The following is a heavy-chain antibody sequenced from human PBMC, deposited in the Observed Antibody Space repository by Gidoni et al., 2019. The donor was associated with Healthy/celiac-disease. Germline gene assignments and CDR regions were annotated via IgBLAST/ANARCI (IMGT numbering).Heavy chain of an antibody. CDR1: GGTFSSYT. Sequence: QVQLVQSGAEVKKPGSSLKVSCKASGGTFSSYTISWVRQAPGQGLEWMGRIIPILGIANYAQKFQGRVTITADKSTSTAYMELSSLRSEDTAVYYCAREGYYYDSSGCFDPWGQGTLVTVSS. D-gene: IGHD3-22*01. V-gene: IGHV1-69*08. CDR2: IIPILGIA. J-gene: IGHJ5*02. CDR3: AREGYYYDSSGCFDP.